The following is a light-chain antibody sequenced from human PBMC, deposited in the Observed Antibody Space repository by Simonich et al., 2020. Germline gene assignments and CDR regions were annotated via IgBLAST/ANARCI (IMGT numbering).Light chain of an antibody. CDR1: QSVSSY. V-gene: IGKV3-11*01. Sequence: EIVLTQSPATLSLSPGERATLYCRASQSVSSYLAWYQQKPGQAPRLLIYDASNRATGSPARFSGSGSGTDFTLTISSLEPEDFAVYYCQQRSNWPTFGPGTKVDIK. CDR2: DAS. J-gene: IGKJ3*01. CDR3: QQRSNWPT.